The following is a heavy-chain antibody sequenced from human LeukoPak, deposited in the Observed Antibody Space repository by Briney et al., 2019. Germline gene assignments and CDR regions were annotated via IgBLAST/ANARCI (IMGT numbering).Heavy chain of an antibody. V-gene: IGHV3-30*02. CDR2: IRYDGSNQ. D-gene: IGHD2-21*02. CDR1: GFTFSSYG. CDR3: AKEGMVTPIDY. Sequence: GGSLRLSCGASGFTFSSYGMHWVRQAPGKGLEWVAFIRYDGSNQYYTNSVKGRVTISRDNSKNTLYVQMNSLRGDDTGVYYCAKEGMVTPIDYWGQGALVTVSS. J-gene: IGHJ4*02.